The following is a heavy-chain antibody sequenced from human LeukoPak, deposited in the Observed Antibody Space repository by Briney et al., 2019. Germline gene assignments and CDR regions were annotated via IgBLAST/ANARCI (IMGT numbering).Heavy chain of an antibody. V-gene: IGHV1-8*01. CDR1: GYTFTSYD. J-gene: IGHJ5*02. CDR3: ARGDKRITIFGVVTLFDP. CDR2: MNPNSGNT. D-gene: IGHD3-3*01. Sequence: ASVKVSCKASGYTFTSYDINWVRQATGQGLEWMGWMNPNSGNTGYALKFQGRVTMTRNTSISTAYMELSSLRSEDTAVYYCARGDKRITIFGVVTLFDPWGQGTLVTVSS.